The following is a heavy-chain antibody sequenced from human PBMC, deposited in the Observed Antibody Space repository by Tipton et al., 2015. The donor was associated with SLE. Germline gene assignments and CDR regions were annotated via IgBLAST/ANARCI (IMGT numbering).Heavy chain of an antibody. CDR1: GFTFSSYS. CDR3: ARRATYYYDSSGYTEAFDI. CDR2: ISSSSSYI. V-gene: IGHV3-21*01. D-gene: IGHD3-22*01. Sequence: SLRLSCAASGFTFSSYSMNWVRQAPGKGLEWVSSISSSSSYIYYADSVKGRFTISRDNAKNSLYLQMNSLRAEDTAVYYCARRATYYYDSSGYTEAFDIWGQGTMVTVSS. J-gene: IGHJ3*02.